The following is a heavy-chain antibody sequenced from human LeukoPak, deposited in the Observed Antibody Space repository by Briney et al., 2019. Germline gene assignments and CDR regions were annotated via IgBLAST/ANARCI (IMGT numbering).Heavy chain of an antibody. CDR1: GYTFTAYY. CDR2: INPNSGGT. J-gene: IGHJ5*02. V-gene: IGHV1-2*02. D-gene: IGHD2-15*01. Sequence: ASVTVSCKASGYTFTAYYIHWGRQAPGEGLEWMGWINPNSGGTNYVQKFQGRVTMTRDTSINTAYMQLSRLRSDDTAVYYCARDRLRLGYERTNWFDPWGQGTLVTVSS. CDR3: ARDRLRLGYERTNWFDP.